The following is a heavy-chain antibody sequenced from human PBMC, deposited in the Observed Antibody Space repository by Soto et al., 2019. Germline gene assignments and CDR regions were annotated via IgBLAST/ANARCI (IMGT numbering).Heavy chain of an antibody. CDR2: IYYSGST. CDR1: GGSISSYY. D-gene: IGHD3-9*01. Sequence: SETLSLTCTVSGGSISSYYWSWIRQPPGKGLEWIGYIYYSGSTNYNPSLKSRVTISVDTSKNQFSLKLSSVTAADTAVYYCARSETGDFDYWGQGTLVTVSS. J-gene: IGHJ4*02. CDR3: ARSETGDFDY. V-gene: IGHV4-59*01.